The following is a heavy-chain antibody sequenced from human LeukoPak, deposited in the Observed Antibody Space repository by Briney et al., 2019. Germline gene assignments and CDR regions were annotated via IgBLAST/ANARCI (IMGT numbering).Heavy chain of an antibody. V-gene: IGHV3-66*01. Sequence: PGGSLRLSCAASGFIVSSNYMSWVRQAPGKGLEWVSVIYSGGTTYYADSVKGRFTISRDDSKNTVDLQMDSLRAGDTAVYYCATGVTIVATNAMDVWGQGTTVTVSS. CDR2: IYSGGTT. J-gene: IGHJ6*02. CDR1: GFIVSSNY. CDR3: ATGVTIVATNAMDV. D-gene: IGHD5-12*01.